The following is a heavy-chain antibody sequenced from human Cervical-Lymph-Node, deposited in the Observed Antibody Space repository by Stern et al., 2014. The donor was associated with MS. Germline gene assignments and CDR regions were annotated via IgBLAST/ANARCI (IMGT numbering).Heavy chain of an antibody. D-gene: IGHD3-3*01. CDR3: ATDLEWLLFEN. Sequence: EVHLVESGGGLVQPGGSLRLSCAASGFTFRNYLMHWVRQAPGKGLEWVARIRVDSSNTRYADSVKGRFTISRDDAKDTLYLQMDSLRDEDTALYYCATDLEWLLFENWGQGTLVVVSS. V-gene: IGHV3-74*01. CDR1: GFTFRNYL. CDR2: IRVDSSNT. J-gene: IGHJ4*02.